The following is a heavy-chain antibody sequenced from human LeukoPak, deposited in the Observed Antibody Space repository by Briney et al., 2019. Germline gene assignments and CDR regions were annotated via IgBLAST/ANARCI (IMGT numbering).Heavy chain of an antibody. V-gene: IGHV4-59*08. D-gene: IGHD2-21*02. CDR2: IYYSGST. J-gene: IGHJ4*02. Sequence: SETLSLTCTVSGGSISSYYWSWIRQPPGKGLEWIGYIYYSGSTNYSPSLKSRVTISVDTSKNQFSLKLSSVTAADTAVYYCASMSYCGGDCYEDYFDYWGQGTLVTVSS. CDR1: GGSISSYY. CDR3: ASMSYCGGDCYEDYFDY.